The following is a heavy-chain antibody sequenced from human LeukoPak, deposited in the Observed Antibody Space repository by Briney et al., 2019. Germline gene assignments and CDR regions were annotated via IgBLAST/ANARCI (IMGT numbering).Heavy chain of an antibody. D-gene: IGHD3-22*01. J-gene: IGHJ4*02. V-gene: IGHV4-4*07. Sequence: SETLSLTCSVSGGSISTNYWSWIRQPAGKGLEWIGRIYNTGNTNYNPSLESRVTMSADTSKNQFSLRLSSVTAADTAVYYCARGSFDSSGYYVFDYWGQGSLVTVSS. CDR2: IYNTGNT. CDR3: ARGSFDSSGYYVFDY. CDR1: GGSISTNY.